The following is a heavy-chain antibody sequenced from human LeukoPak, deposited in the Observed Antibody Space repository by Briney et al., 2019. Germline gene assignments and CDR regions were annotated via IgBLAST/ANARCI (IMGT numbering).Heavy chain of an antibody. CDR3: ARFRTVADQYGMDV. D-gene: IGHD6-19*01. CDR1: GFVINNYW. CDR2: VNGDGTTT. J-gene: IGHJ6*02. Sequence: GGSLRLFCAAPGFVINNYWMHWVRQAPGKGLVWVSGVNGDGTTTTYAGSVKGRFTISRDNAKNTVYLQMNSLRAEDTAVYYCARFRTVADQYGMDVWGQGTTVIVSS. V-gene: IGHV3-74*03.